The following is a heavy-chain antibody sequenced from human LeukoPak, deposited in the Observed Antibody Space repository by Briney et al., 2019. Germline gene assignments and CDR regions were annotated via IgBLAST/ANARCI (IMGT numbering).Heavy chain of an antibody. CDR3: ASPIQLWSYPDY. CDR2: INPNSGGT. J-gene: IGHJ4*02. CDR1: GYTFTGYY. Sequence: ASVKVSCKASGYTFTGYYMHWVRQAPGQGLGWMGWINPNSGGTNYAQKFQGRVTMTRDTSISTAYMELSRLRSDDTAVYYCASPIQLWSYPDYWGQGTLVTVSS. D-gene: IGHD5-18*01. V-gene: IGHV1-2*02.